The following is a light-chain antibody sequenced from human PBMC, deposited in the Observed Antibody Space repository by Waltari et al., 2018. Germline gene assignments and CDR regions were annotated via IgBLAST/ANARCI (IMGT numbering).Light chain of an antibody. Sequence: DIHMTQSPSSVSASVGDTVTITCRASQGISGYLAWYQQKPGQAPKLLISAASILQNGVPSRFRGSGSGTDFTLTISRLQPEDFATYYCQQANSFPLSFGGGTKVDIK. CDR2: AAS. J-gene: IGKJ4*01. CDR1: QGISGY. CDR3: QQANSFPLS. V-gene: IGKV1-12*01.